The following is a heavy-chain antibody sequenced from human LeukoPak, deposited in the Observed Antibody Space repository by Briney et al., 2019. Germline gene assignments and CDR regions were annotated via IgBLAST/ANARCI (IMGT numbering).Heavy chain of an antibody. D-gene: IGHD6-13*01. V-gene: IGHV3-48*04. Sequence: GGSLRLSCSASGFTFSSYAMNWVRQSPGKGLEWVSYISSSSSTIYYADSVKGRFTISRDNAKNSLYLQMNSLRAEDTAVYYCARSYSSNWYGTFDYWGQGTVVTVSS. CDR2: ISSSSSTI. J-gene: IGHJ4*02. CDR1: GFTFSSYA. CDR3: ARSYSSNWYGTFDY.